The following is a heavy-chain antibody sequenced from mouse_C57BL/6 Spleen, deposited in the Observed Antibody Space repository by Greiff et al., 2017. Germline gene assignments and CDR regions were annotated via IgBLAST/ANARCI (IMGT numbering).Heavy chain of an antibody. V-gene: IGHV6-3*01. D-gene: IGHD2-4*01. CDR2: IRLKSDNYAT. CDR3: TAYYDYDGGYYAMDY. Sequence: EVKLVESGGGLVQPGGSMKLSCVASGFTFSNYWMNWVRQSPEKGLEWVARIRLKSDNYATHYAESVKGRFTISRDDSKSSVYLQMNNLRAEYTGIYYCTAYYDYDGGYYAMDYWGQGTSVTVSS. CDR1: GFTFSNYW. J-gene: IGHJ4*01.